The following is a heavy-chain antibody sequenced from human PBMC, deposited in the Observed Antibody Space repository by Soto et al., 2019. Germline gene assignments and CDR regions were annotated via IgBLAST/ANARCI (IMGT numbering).Heavy chain of an antibody. V-gene: IGHV1-8*01. Sequence: ASVKVSCKASGYTFTSYDINWVRQATGQGLEWMGWMNPNSGNTGYAQKFQGRVTMTRNTSISTAYMELSSLRSEDTAVYYCARVQAAAGTEDFDYWGQGTLVTVSS. J-gene: IGHJ4*02. CDR1: GYTFTSYD. D-gene: IGHD6-13*01. CDR3: ARVQAAAGTEDFDY. CDR2: MNPNSGNT.